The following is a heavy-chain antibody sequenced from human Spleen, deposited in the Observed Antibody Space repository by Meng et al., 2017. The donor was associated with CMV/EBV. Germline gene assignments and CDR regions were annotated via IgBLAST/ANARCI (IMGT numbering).Heavy chain of an antibody. J-gene: IGHJ4*02. V-gene: IGHV3-21*01. CDR2: ISSSSSYI. D-gene: IGHD1-1*01. CDR3: ARVLDDWNDVLHS. CDR1: GFTFSSYS. Sequence: GESLKISCAASGFTFSSYSMNWVRQAPGKGLEWVSSISSSSSYIYYADSMRGRFTISRDNAKNSLYLQMNSLRAEDTAVYYCARVLDDWNDVLHSWGQGTLVTVSS.